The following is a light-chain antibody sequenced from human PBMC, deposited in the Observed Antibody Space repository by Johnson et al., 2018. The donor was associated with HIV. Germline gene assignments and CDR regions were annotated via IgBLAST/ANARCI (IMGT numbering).Light chain of an antibody. J-gene: IGLJ1*01. Sequence: QSVLTQPPSVSAPLGQKVNISCSGSSSNIGNNYVSWYQQLPGTAPKLLIFDNNKRPSGIPDRFSASKSGTSATLGITGLQTGDEADYYCGTWDSSLSAYVFGTGTKVTVL. V-gene: IGLV1-51*01. CDR2: DNN. CDR1: SSNIGNNY. CDR3: GTWDSSLSAYV.